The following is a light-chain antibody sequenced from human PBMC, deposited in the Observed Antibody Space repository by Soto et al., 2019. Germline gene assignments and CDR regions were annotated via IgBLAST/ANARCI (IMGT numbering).Light chain of an antibody. CDR3: QQYDNWPPLT. Sequence: DIVMTQSPLSLPVTPGEPASISCRASQSVRRNLAWYQQKPGQAPRLLISGASTRATGIPARFSGSGSGTEFTLTISSLQSEDFAVYYCQQYDNWPPLTFGGGTKVEIK. CDR1: QSVRRN. CDR2: GAS. V-gene: IGKV3-15*01. J-gene: IGKJ4*01.